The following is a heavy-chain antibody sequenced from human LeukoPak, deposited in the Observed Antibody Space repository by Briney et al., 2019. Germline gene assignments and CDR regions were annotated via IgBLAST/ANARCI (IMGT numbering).Heavy chain of an antibody. CDR1: GFTFSNSA. CDR2: IVVGSGNT. CDR3: AAQINYHDSTVWDP. V-gene: IGHV1-58*01. J-gene: IGHJ5*02. D-gene: IGHD3-22*01. Sequence: SVKVSCKPSGFTFSNSAVQWVRQARGQRLEWIGWIVVGSGNTNFARKFQERVTITRDMSTSTAYMELSSLRSEDTAVYYCAAQINYHDSTVWDPWGQGTLVTVSS.